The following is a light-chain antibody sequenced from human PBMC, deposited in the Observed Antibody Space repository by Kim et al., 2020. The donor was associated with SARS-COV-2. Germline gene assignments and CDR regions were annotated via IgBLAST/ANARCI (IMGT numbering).Light chain of an antibody. CDR3: NSRDSSTNHLV. J-gene: IGLJ2*01. V-gene: IGLV3-19*01. CDR1: SLRTYY. Sequence: SSELTQDPAVSVALGQTVRITCQGDSLRTYYASWXQQKPGQAPVVVIYGKSNRPSGIPDRFSGSRSGNTASLTITGAQAEDEADYYCNSRDSSTNHLVFG. CDR2: GKS.